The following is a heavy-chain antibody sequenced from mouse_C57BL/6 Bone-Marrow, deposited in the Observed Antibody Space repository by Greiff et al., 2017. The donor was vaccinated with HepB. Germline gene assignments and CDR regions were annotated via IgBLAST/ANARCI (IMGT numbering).Heavy chain of an antibody. CDR2: INPNNGGT. CDR3: AISDIILYWYFDV. Sequence: VQLQQSGPELVKPGASVKISCKASGYTFTDYYMNWVKQSHGKSLEWIGDINPNNGGTSYNQKFKGKATLTVDKSSSTAYMELRSLTSEDSAVYYCAISDIILYWYFDVWGTGTTVTVSS. CDR1: GYTFTDYY. J-gene: IGHJ1*03. D-gene: IGHD1-1*01. V-gene: IGHV1-26*01.